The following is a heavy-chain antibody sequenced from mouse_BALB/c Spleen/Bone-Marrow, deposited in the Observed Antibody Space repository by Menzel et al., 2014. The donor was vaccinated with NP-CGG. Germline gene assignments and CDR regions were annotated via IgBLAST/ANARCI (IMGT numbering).Heavy chain of an antibody. CDR3: ARGDRYDVRFDY. CDR1: GYTFXGFW. D-gene: IGHD2-14*01. CDR2: ILPGSDST. Sequence: QVQLQQSGAELMKPGASVKISCKATGYTFXGFWIEWVKQRPGHGLEWIGEILPGSDSTNYNEKFKGKATFTADTSSNTAYMQLSSLTSEDSAVYYCARGDRYDVRFDYWGQGTTLTVSS. V-gene: IGHV1-9*01. J-gene: IGHJ2*01.